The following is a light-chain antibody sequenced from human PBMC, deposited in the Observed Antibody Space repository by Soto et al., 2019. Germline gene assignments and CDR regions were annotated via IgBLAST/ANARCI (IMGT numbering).Light chain of an antibody. J-gene: IGLJ2*01. Sequence: QSVVTQPASVSGSPGQSITISCTGTSSDVGSYDYVSWYQQYPGKAPRLIIYEVSNRPSGVSNRFSGSKSGNTASLTISGLRAEDEGDYFCSSYTGTSALILFGGGTKLTVL. V-gene: IGLV2-14*01. CDR1: SSDVGSYDY. CDR2: EVS. CDR3: SSYTGTSALIL.